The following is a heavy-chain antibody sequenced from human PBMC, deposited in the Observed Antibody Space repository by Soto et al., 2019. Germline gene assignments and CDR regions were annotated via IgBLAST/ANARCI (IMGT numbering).Heavy chain of an antibody. CDR3: AKKGPTGTTWSADY. CDR1: RFTLSSYG. D-gene: IGHD1-1*01. CDR2: ISYDGNYK. J-gene: IGHJ4*02. Sequence: GSLRLSCAASRFTLSSYGMHWVRHDPGKGLEWVTFISYDGNYKYYTDSVKGRFTISRDNSKNTLYLQMNSLRAEDSAVYYCAKKGPTGTTWSADYWGQGTLVTVSS. V-gene: IGHV3-30*18.